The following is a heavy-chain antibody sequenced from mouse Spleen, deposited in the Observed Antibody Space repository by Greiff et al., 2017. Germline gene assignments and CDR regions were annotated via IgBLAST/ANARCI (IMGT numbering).Heavy chain of an antibody. V-gene: IGHV5-17*01. J-gene: IGHJ4*01. CDR3: ARGLPYAMDY. CDR2: ISSGSSTI. CDR1: GFTFSDYG. Sequence: EVHLVESGGGLVKPGGSLKLSCAASGFTFSDYGMHWVRQAPEKGLEWVAYISSGSSTIYYADTVKGRFTISRDNAKNTLFLQMTSLRSEDTAMYYCARGLPYAMDYWGQGTSVTVSS. D-gene: IGHD3-1*01.